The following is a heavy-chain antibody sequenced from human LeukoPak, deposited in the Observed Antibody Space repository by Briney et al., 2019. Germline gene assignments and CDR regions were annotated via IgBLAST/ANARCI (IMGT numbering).Heavy chain of an antibody. J-gene: IGHJ4*02. V-gene: IGHV3-15*01. CDR1: EFTFSSAW. CDR2: ITSTTDGGTI. CDR3: TPNIGMTTVTKGFD. Sequence: GGSLRLSCAASEFTFSSAWMSWVRQAPGKGLEWVGRITSTTDGGTIDYAAPLKGRFTISRDDSKNTVYLQMNSLKTEDTAVYYCTPNIGMTTVTKGFDWGQGTLVTVSS. D-gene: IGHD4-17*01.